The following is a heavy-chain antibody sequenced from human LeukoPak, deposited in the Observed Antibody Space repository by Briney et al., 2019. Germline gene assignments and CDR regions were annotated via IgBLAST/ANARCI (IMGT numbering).Heavy chain of an antibody. D-gene: IGHD6-19*01. CDR2: ISYDGSNK. CDR1: GFTFSSYA. J-gene: IGHJ6*02. V-gene: IGHV3-30-3*01. CDR3: ARATGYSSGWSLGYYYYYYGMDV. Sequence: PGGSLRLSCAASGFTFSSYAMHWVRQAPGKGLEWVAVISYDGSNKYYADSVKGRFTISRDNSKNALYLRMNSLRAEDTAVYYCARATGYSSGWSLGYYYYYYGMDVWGQGTTVTVSS.